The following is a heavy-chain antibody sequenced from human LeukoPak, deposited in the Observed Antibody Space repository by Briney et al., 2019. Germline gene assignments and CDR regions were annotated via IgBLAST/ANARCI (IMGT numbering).Heavy chain of an antibody. CDR3: ARSLLWALDY. CDR1: GFTFSSCS. V-gene: IGHV3-48*01. D-gene: IGHD1-26*01. J-gene: IGHJ4*02. CDR2: ISSTSSST. Sequence: GGSLRLSCAGSGFTFSSCSMNWVRQAPGKGLEWVSSISSTSSSTYYADSVKGRFTISRDNAKNSLYLQMNSLRAEDTAVYYCARSLLWALDYWGQGTLVTVSS.